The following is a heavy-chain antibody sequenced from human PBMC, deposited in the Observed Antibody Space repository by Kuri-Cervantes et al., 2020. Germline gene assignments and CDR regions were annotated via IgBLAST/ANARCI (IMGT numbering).Heavy chain of an antibody. CDR3: ALGGEVGWFDP. CDR1: GYSISSGYY. D-gene: IGHD3-16*01. V-gene: IGHV4-38-2*02. J-gene: IGHJ5*02. CDR2: IYHSGST. Sequence: SETLSLTCTVSGYSISSGYYWGWIRQPPGKGLEWIGSIYHSGSTYYNPSLKSRVTISVDTSKNQFSLKLSSVTAADTAVYYCALGGEVGWFDPWGQGTLVTVSS.